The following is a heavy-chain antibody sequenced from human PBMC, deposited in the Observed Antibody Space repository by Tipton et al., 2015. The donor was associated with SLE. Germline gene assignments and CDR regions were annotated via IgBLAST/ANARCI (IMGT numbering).Heavy chain of an antibody. D-gene: IGHD3-16*02. CDR2: IFYTGST. V-gene: IGHV4-31*03. J-gene: IGHJ4*02. CDR3: AIQSHDYVWGSYRYKVY. CDR1: GASISSGGYY. Sequence: TLSLTCTVSGASISSGGYYWSWVRQHPGKGLEWIGCIFYTGSTDYNPSLQSRLTISEDTSKNQFSLKLSSVTAADTAVYYCAIQSHDYVWGSYRYKVYWGQGTLVTVSS.